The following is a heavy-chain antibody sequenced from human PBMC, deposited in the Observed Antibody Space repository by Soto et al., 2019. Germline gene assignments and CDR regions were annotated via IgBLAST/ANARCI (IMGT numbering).Heavy chain of an antibody. Sequence: SVKVSCKASGGTFSSYAISWVRQAPGQGLEWMGGIIPIFGTANYAQKFQGRVTITADESTSTAYMELSSLRSEDTAVYYCARYSSSLIGYYYGMDVWGQGTTVTVSS. CDR3: ARYSSSLIGYYYGMDV. D-gene: IGHD6-13*01. CDR2: IIPIFGTA. V-gene: IGHV1-69*13. J-gene: IGHJ6*02. CDR1: GGTFSSYA.